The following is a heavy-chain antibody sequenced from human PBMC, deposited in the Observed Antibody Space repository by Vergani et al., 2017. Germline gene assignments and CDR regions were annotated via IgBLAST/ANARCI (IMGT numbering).Heavy chain of an antibody. CDR1: GGSFSGYY. V-gene: IGHV4-34*01. Sequence: QVQLQQWGAGLLKPSETLSLTCAVYGGSFSGYYWSWIRKPPGKGLEWIGEINHSGSTNYNPSLKSRVTISVDTSKNQFSLKLSSVTAADTAVYYCARGVPVRGDYGDGNYYYYYGMDVWGQGTTVTVSS. CDR3: ARGVPVRGDYGDGNYYYYYGMDV. D-gene: IGHD4-17*01. J-gene: IGHJ6*02. CDR2: INHSGST.